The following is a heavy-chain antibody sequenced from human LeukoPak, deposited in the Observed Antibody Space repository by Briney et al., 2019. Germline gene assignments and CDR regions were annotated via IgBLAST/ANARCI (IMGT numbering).Heavy chain of an antibody. Sequence: GGSLRLSCAASGFTFSSYWMHWVRQAPGKGLVWASRIKSDGSTRYADSVKGRFTISRDNAKNTVSLQMNSLRAEDTGVYYCAGAPSEIGGYYPEYFRHWGQGTLVTVSP. V-gene: IGHV3-74*01. J-gene: IGHJ1*01. CDR1: GFTFSSYW. CDR2: IKSDGST. D-gene: IGHD3-22*01. CDR3: AGAPSEIGGYYPEYFRH.